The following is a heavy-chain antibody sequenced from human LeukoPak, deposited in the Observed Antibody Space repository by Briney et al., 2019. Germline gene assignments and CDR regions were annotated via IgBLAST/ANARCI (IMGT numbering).Heavy chain of an antibody. Sequence: GGSLRLSCAASGFTFNNYAMGWVRQAPGKGLEWVSTISSSGGRTYYADSVKGRFTFSRDNSKNTLYLQMNSLRAEDTAVYYCAKDPPLEFDYWGQGTLVTVSS. D-gene: IGHD1-1*01. V-gene: IGHV3-23*01. CDR2: ISSSGGRT. CDR3: AKDPPLEFDY. CDR1: GFTFNNYA. J-gene: IGHJ4*02.